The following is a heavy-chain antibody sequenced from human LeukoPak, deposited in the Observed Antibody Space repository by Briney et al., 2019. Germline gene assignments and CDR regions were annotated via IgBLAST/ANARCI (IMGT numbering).Heavy chain of an antibody. V-gene: IGHV3-21*04. Sequence: GGSLRLSCAASGFTFSSYSMNWVRQAPGKGLEWVSSISTSSSYIYYADSVKGRFTVSRDNAKNTLYLQMNSLRAEDTAVYYCAKTGVPPRSPFDYWGQGTLVTVSS. CDR2: ISTSSSYI. CDR3: AKTGVPPRSPFDY. J-gene: IGHJ4*02. D-gene: IGHD1-14*01. CDR1: GFTFSSYS.